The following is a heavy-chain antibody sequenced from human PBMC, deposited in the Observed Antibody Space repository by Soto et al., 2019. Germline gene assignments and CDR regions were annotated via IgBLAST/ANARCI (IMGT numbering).Heavy chain of an antibody. CDR2: ISSSSSYR. Sequence: GGSLRLSCAASGFTFSSYPMNWVRQAPGRGLEWVSSISSSSSYRYYADSVKGRFTISRDNAKYSLYLQMNSLRAEDTAVYYCARAQSLYRSYGMDVWGQGTTVTVSS. D-gene: IGHD2-2*01. CDR1: GFTFSSYP. CDR3: ARAQSLYRSYGMDV. J-gene: IGHJ6*02. V-gene: IGHV3-21*01.